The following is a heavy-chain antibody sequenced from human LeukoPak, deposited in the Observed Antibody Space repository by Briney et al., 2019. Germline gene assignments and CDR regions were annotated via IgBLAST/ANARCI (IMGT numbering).Heavy chain of an antibody. V-gene: IGHV4-34*01. Sequence: SETLSLTCAVYGGSFSGYYWSWIRQPPGKGLEWIGEINHSGSTNYNPSLKSRVTISVDTSKNQFSLKLSSVTAADTAVYYCARERSSGWYLAAFDIWGQGTMVTVSS. J-gene: IGHJ3*02. D-gene: IGHD6-19*01. CDR2: INHSGST. CDR1: GGSFSGYY. CDR3: ARERSSGWYLAAFDI.